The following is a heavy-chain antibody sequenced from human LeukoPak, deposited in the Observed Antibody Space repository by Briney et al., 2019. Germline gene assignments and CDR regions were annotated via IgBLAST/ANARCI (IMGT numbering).Heavy chain of an antibody. CDR1: GGSISSYY. J-gene: IGHJ4*02. CDR3: ARGPLAYCGGDCFKASPFDY. Sequence: SETLSLTCTVSGGSISSYYWSWIRQPPGKGLEWIGYIYYSGSTNYNPSLKSRVTISVDTSKNQFSLKLSSVTAADTAVYYCARGPLAYCGGDCFKASPFDYWGQGTLVTVSS. D-gene: IGHD2-21*02. CDR2: IYYSGST. V-gene: IGHV4-59*01.